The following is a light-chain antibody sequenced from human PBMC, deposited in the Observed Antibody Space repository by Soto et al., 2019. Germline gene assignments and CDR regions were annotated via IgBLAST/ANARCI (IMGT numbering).Light chain of an antibody. CDR3: QQSHSNIQELT. J-gene: IGKJ4*01. CDR1: QSVSNH. Sequence: DIQMTQSPSSLSASVRDRVTVTCQASQSVSNHLNWYQQKPGKAPKLLIYASSSLQSGVPSRFSGSGSGTDFTLTISSLQPEDFATYYCQQSHSNIQELTFGGGTKVEIK. V-gene: IGKV1-39*01. CDR2: ASS.